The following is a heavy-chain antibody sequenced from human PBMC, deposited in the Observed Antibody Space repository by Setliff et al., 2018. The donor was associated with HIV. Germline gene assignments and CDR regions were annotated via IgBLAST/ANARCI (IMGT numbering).Heavy chain of an antibody. CDR1: GDFFSSDYY. CDR3: ARDKRASFDGLDV. Sequence: SETLSLTCTVSGDFFSSDYYWGWIRQSPGKGLEWIGTISHSGNTYYSPSLQSRVAVFADTSKNQFSLRLSSVTAADTAVYYCARDKRASFDGLDVWGQGTTVTVSS. J-gene: IGHJ6*02. CDR2: ISHSGNT. V-gene: IGHV4-38-2*02.